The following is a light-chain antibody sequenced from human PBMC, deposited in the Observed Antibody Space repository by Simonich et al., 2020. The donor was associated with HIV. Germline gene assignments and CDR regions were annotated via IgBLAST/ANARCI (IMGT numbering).Light chain of an antibody. CDR2: DVR. J-gene: IGLJ3*02. CDR1: SNDVGGYNY. V-gene: IGLV2-14*01. Sequence: QSALTQPASVSGSPGQSITISCTGTSNDVGGYNYVSCYQQHPAKAPKLMIYDVRKRPTGVSTSFSGSKSGNTASLTISGLQAEDEADYYCSSYTSSSTWVFGGGTKLTVL. CDR3: SSYTSSSTWV.